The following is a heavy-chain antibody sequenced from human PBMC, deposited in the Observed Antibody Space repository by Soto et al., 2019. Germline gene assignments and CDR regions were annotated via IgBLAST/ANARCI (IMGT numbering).Heavy chain of an antibody. V-gene: IGHV4-39*01. J-gene: IGHJ4*02. CDR3: ASQLESTTDFDD. Sequence: LQLQESGPGLVKPSETLSLTCTVSGGSISNSDYFWAWMRQPPGKGLEWVGTISHTGSPRYNPSLKRRVTIAVDTSKKQVALRLPAVTAADTAVFYCASQLESTTDFDDWGRGTLVTGSS. D-gene: IGHD1-1*01. CDR2: ISHTGSP. CDR1: GGSISNSDYF.